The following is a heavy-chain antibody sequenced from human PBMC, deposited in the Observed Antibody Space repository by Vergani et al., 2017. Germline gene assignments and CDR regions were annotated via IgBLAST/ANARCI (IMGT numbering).Heavy chain of an antibody. Sequence: QVQILQSGGGVVQPGGSLRLSCSASGFTFSSYAMHWVRQAPGKGLEWVAVISYDGSNKYYADSVKGRFTISRDNSKNTLYLQMNSLRAEDTAVYYCARGYDYWGQGTLVTVSS. CDR2: ISYDGSNK. V-gene: IGHV3-30-3*01. CDR1: GFTFSSYA. CDR3: ARGYDY. J-gene: IGHJ4*02.